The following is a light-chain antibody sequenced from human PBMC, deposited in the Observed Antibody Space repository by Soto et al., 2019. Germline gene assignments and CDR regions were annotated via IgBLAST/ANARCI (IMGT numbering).Light chain of an antibody. V-gene: IGKV3-20*01. CDR1: QIVSSSQ. CDR3: QEYGSSRT. CDR2: GTS. J-gene: IGKJ1*01. Sequence: EIVLTQSPGTLSLSPGERATLSCGASQIVSSSQLAWYQQKPGQAPRLLIYGTSSRATGIPDRFSGSGSGTDFTLTISRLESEDSAVYYCQEYGSSRTFGQGTKVEIK.